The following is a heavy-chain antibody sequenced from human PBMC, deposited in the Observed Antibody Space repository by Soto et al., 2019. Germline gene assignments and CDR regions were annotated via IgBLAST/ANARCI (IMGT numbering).Heavy chain of an antibody. CDR3: ASRAPTLGNWFDP. V-gene: IGHV1-69*13. CDR2: IIPIFGTA. J-gene: IGHJ5*02. Sequence: SVKVSCNASGGTFSSYAISWVRQAPGQGLEWMGGIIPIFGTANYAQKFQGRVTITADESTSTAYMELSSLRSEDTAVYYCASRAPTLGNWFDPWGQGTLVTVSS. CDR1: GGTFSSYA.